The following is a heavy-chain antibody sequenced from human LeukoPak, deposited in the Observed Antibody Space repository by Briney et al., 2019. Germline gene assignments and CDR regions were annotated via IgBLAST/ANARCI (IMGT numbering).Heavy chain of an antibody. CDR3: ARWLSGYSYGPNWFDP. CDR1: GYTFTGYY. Sequence: GASVKVSCKASGYTFTGYYMHWVRQAPGQGLEWMGWINPNSGGTNYAQKFQGRVTMTRDTSISTAYMELSRLRSDDTAVYYCARWLSGYSYGPNWFDPWGQGTLVTVSS. D-gene: IGHD5-18*01. J-gene: IGHJ5*02. V-gene: IGHV1-2*02. CDR2: INPNSGGT.